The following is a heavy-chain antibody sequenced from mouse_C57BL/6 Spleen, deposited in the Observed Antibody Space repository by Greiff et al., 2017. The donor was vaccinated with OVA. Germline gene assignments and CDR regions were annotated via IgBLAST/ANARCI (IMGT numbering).Heavy chain of an antibody. CDR2: IDPEDGET. CDR3: APLDYDYDGRVYYAMDY. V-gene: IGHV14-2*01. D-gene: IGHD2-4*01. CDR1: GFNIKDYY. Sequence: EVQLQQSGAELVKPGASVKLSCTASGFNIKDYYMHWVKQRTEQGLEWIGRIDPEDGETKYAPKFQGKATLTADTSSNTAYLQLSSLTSEDTAVYYCAPLDYDYDGRVYYAMDYWGQGTSVTVSS. J-gene: IGHJ4*01.